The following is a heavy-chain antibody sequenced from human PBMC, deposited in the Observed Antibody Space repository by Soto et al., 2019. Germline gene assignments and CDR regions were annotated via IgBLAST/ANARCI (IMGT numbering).Heavy chain of an antibody. CDR3: ASSSKLVVVAATRFDY. Sequence: SVKVSCKASGGTFSSYTISWVRQAPGQGLEWMGRIIPILGIANHAQKFQGRVTITADKSTSTAYMELSSLRSGDTAVYYCASSSKLVVVAATRFDYWGQGTLVTVSS. CDR1: GGTFSSYT. CDR2: IIPILGIA. V-gene: IGHV1-69*02. D-gene: IGHD2-15*01. J-gene: IGHJ4*02.